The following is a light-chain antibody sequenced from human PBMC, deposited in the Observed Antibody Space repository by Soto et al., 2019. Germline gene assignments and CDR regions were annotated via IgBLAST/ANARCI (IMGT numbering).Light chain of an antibody. CDR1: SSDVGSYNR. Sequence: QSALTQPPSVSGSPGQSVTISCTGTSSDVGSYNRVSWYQQPPGTAPKLMIYEVSNRPSGVPDRFSGSKSGNTASLTISGLQAEDEADYYCSSYTSSSNWVFGGGTKVTVL. CDR3: SSYTSSSNWV. J-gene: IGLJ3*02. V-gene: IGLV2-18*02. CDR2: EVS.